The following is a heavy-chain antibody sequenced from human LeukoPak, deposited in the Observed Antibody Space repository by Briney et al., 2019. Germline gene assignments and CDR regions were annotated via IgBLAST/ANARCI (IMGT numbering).Heavy chain of an antibody. CDR1: GFTVSTSY. CDR3: ARDYYGSGNYYMDV. CDR2: IYSGGST. V-gene: IGHV3-53*01. D-gene: IGHD3-10*01. J-gene: IGHJ6*03. Sequence: PGGSLRLSCAASGFTVSTSYMSWVRQAPGKGLEWVSVIYSGGSTYYADSVKGRFTISRDNSKNTLFLQMNSLRAEDTAVYYCARDYYGSGNYYMDVWGKGTTVTVSS.